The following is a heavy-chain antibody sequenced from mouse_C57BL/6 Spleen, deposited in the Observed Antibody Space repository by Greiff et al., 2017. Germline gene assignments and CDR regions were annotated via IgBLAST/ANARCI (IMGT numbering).Heavy chain of an antibody. CDR2: IHPNSGST. CDR1: GYTFTSYW. J-gene: IGHJ2*01. D-gene: IGHD2-5*01. V-gene: IGHV1-64*01. CDR3: ARSYSNFLFDY. Sequence: QVQLQQSGAELVKPGASVKLSCKASGYTFTSYWMHWVKQRPGQGLEWIGMIHPNSGSTNYNEKFKSKATLTVDKSSSTAYMQLSSLTSEDSAVXYCARSYSNFLFDYWGQGTTLTVSS.